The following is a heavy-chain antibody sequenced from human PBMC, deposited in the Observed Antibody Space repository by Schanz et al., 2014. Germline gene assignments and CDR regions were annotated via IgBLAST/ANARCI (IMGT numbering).Heavy chain of an antibody. D-gene: IGHD3-9*01. CDR2: VNPGGGST. V-gene: IGHV1-46*01. CDR3: ARETTIITGGAFDV. Sequence: QVHLEQSGPEVKKPGASVKLSCRASGYPFTNYYIHWVRQAPGQGLEWMGIVNPGGGSTSYAQKFQGRVTMTRDTSTSTVYMELSSLRSEDTAVYYCARETTIITGGAFDVWGQGTMVTVSS. J-gene: IGHJ3*01. CDR1: GYPFTNYY.